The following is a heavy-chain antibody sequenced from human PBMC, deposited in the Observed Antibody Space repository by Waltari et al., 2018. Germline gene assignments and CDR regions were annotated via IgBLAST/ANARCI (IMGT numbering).Heavy chain of an antibody. Sequence: EVQLVESGGGLVKPGGSLRLSCAASGFTFSRYSMTWVRQAPGKGLEWVSSISSSSSYIYYADSVKGRFTISRDNAKNSLYLQMNSLRAEDTAVYYCARYYDFWSGYHYYGMDVWGQGTTVTVSS. CDR3: ARYYDFWSGYHYYGMDV. J-gene: IGHJ6*02. CDR1: GFTFSRYS. V-gene: IGHV3-21*01. D-gene: IGHD3-3*01. CDR2: ISSSSSYI.